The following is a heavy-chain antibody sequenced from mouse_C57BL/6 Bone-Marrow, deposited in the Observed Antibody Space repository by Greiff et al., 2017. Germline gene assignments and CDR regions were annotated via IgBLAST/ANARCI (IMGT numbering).Heavy chain of an antibody. CDR3: ARSGLRYPTWFTY. V-gene: IGHV1-64*01. CDR2: IHPNSGST. CDR1: GYTFTSYW. D-gene: IGHD1-1*01. J-gene: IGHJ3*01. Sequence: VQLQQPGAELVNPGASVKLSCKASGYTFTSYWMHLVKLRPGQGLEWIGMIHPNSGSTNYNEKFKSKATLTVDKSSSTAYMQLSSLTSEDSAVYYCARSGLRYPTWFTYWGQGTLVTVSA.